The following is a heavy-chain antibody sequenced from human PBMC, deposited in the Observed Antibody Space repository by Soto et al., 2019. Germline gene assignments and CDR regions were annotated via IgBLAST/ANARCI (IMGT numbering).Heavy chain of an antibody. J-gene: IGHJ4*02. D-gene: IGHD3-16*02. Sequence: SETLSLTCNVSGGSVSSVKYFWSWIRQPPGKGLEWIAYIYNNGNTNYNPSLKSRATISVDKSGNQVSLELTSVAAADTAVYYCARGVSYRWVYWGQGTLVTVSS. V-gene: IGHV4-61*01. CDR2: IYNNGNT. CDR3: ARGVSYRWVY. CDR1: GGSVSSVKYF.